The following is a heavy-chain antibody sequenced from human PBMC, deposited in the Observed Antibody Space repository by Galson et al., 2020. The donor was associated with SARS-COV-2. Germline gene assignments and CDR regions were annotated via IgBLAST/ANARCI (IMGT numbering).Heavy chain of an antibody. J-gene: IGHJ4*02. CDR3: ARDKLGSAAGTGY. CDR2: IYSGGST. V-gene: IGHV3-66*01. Sequence: TGGSLRLSCAASGFTVSSNYMSWVRQAPGKGLEWVSVIYSGGSTYYADSVKGRFTISRDNSKNTLYLQMNSLRAEDTAVYYCARDKLGSAAGTGYWGQGTLVTVSS. CDR1: GFTVSSNY. D-gene: IGHD6-13*01.